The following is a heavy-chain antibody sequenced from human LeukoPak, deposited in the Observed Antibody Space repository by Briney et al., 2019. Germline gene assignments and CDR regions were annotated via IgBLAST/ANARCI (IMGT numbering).Heavy chain of an antibody. CDR1: GGSISSYY. J-gene: IGHJ3*02. CDR3: ASASITMIEGPDAFDI. CDR2: IYTSGST. V-gene: IGHV4-4*07. D-gene: IGHD3-22*01. Sequence: PSETLSLTCTVSGGSISSYYWSWIRQPAGKGLEWIGRIYTSGSTNYNPSLKSRVTMSVDTSKNQFSLKLSSVTAADTAVYYCASASITMIEGPDAFDIWGQGTMVTVSS.